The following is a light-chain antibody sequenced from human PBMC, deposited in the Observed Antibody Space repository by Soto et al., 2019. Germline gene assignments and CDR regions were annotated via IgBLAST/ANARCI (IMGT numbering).Light chain of an antibody. Sequence: DIQITQSPSTLSASVGDRVTITCRASQSISSWLAWYQQKPGKAPKLLIYDASSLESGVPSRFSGSGSGTEFTLTISSLQPDDFATYYCQQCNSYSWTFGQGTKVDI. CDR3: QQCNSYSWT. CDR1: QSISSW. CDR2: DAS. V-gene: IGKV1-5*01. J-gene: IGKJ1*01.